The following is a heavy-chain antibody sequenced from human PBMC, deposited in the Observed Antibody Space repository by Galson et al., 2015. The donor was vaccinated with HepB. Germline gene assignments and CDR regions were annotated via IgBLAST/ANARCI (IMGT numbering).Heavy chain of an antibody. CDR1: GFTFSSYG. J-gene: IGHJ3*02. V-gene: IGHV3-30*18. CDR2: ISYDGSNK. D-gene: IGHD6-6*01. CDR3: AKQWEYSSSSLDI. Sequence: SLRLSCAASGFTFSSYGMHWVRQAPGKGLEWVAVISYDGSNKYYADSVKGRFTISRDNSKNTLYLQMNSLRAEDTAVHYCAKQWEYSSSSLDIWGQGTMVTVSS.